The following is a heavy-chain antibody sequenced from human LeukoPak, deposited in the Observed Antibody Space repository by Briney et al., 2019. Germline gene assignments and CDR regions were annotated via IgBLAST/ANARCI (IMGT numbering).Heavy chain of an antibody. Sequence: PSETLSLTCAAYGGSFSGYYWSWIRQPPGKGLEWIGEINHSGSTNYNPSLKSRVTISVDTSKNQFSLKLSSVTAADTAVYYCARPVVAATTETLYNWFDPWGQGTLVTVSS. CDR1: GGSFSGYY. CDR2: INHSGST. J-gene: IGHJ5*02. V-gene: IGHV4-34*01. CDR3: ARPVVAATTETLYNWFDP. D-gene: IGHD2-15*01.